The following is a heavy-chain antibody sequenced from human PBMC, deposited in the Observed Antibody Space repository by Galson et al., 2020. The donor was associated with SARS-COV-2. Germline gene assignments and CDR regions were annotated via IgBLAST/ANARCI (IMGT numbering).Heavy chain of an antibody. V-gene: IGHV3-15*01. D-gene: IGHD3-10*01. Sequence: SCGASGFTTSNDWLNWLRPAPGKRLELGGRNTSTHDGGSTDYAAPGKSRFANSRDNSANMLFLQMNSLNIEDTAVYYWTTETLGFGDWYTGCAFDMWGQGTAVTDSS. CDR1: GFTTSNDW. J-gene: IGHJ3*02. CDR2: NTSTHDGGST. CDR3: TTETLGFGDWYTGCAFDM.